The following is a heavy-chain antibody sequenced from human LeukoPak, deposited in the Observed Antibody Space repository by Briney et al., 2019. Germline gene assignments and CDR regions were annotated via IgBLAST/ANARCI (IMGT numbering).Heavy chain of an antibody. CDR2: IKQDGNEK. CDR1: GFRFNTYW. CDR3: ARDTLGEGEDANYAVYYFDY. D-gene: IGHD4/OR15-4a*01. J-gene: IGHJ4*02. V-gene: IGHV3-7*01. Sequence: GGSLRLSCAASGFRFNTYWMSWVRQAPGKGLEWVANIKQDGNEKYYADSVKGRFTVSRDNGRNSLDLQMNSLRADDTAVYYCARDTLGEGEDANYAVYYFDYWGQGTVVTVSS.